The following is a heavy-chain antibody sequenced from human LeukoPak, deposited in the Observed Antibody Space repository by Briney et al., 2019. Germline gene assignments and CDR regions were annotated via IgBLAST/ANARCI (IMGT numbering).Heavy chain of an antibody. Sequence: SQTLSLTCAISRDSVSSNSAAWNWVRQSPSRGLEWLGWTYYRSKWYNDYAVSMKSRITINPDTSKNQYSLQLNSVTPEDTAVYYCARVGSPWYSSSLNWFDPWGQRTLVTVSS. J-gene: IGHJ5*02. CDR1: RDSVSSNSAA. V-gene: IGHV6-1*01. CDR3: ARVGSPWYSSSLNWFDP. D-gene: IGHD6-13*01. CDR2: TYYRSKWYN.